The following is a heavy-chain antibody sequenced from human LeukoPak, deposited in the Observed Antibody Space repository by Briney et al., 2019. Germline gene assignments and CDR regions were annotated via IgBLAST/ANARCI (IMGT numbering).Heavy chain of an antibody. CDR3: AREFGGELPMNDPTPSFDY. Sequence: PGGSLRLSCAASGFTFSSYAMHWVRQAPGKGLEWVAVISYDGSNKYYADSVKGRFTISRDNSKNTLYLQMNSLRAEDTAVYYCAREFGGELPMNDPTPSFDYWGQGTLVTVSS. V-gene: IGHV3-30*04. CDR2: ISYDGSNK. D-gene: IGHD1-26*01. CDR1: GFTFSSYA. J-gene: IGHJ4*02.